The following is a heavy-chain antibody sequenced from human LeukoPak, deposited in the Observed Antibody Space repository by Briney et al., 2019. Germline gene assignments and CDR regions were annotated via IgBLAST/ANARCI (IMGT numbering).Heavy chain of an antibody. J-gene: IGHJ6*03. CDR1: GGSISSSSYY. Sequence: SETLSLTCTVSGGSISSSSYYWGWIRQPPGKGLEWLGSIYYSGSSYYNPSLKSRVTIPVDTSKNQFSLKLSSVTAADTAVYYCARGYYYYMDVWGKGTTVTVSS. V-gene: IGHV4-39*01. CDR2: IYYSGSS. CDR3: ARGYYYYMDV.